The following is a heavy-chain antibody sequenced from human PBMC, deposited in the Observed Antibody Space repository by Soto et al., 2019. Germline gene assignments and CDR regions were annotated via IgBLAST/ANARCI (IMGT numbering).Heavy chain of an antibody. CDR2: MNPNSGNT. CDR1: GYTFTRYD. V-gene: IGHV1-8*01. Sequence: APVTVSCKASGYTFTRYDINWVRQATGQGLEWRGWMNPNSGNTGYAQKFQGRVTMTRNTSISTAYMELSSLRSEDTAVYYCARGGRDYGSGGYYDYYYYYYMDVWGKGTTVTVSS. J-gene: IGHJ6*03. D-gene: IGHD3-10*01. CDR3: ARGGRDYGSGGYYDYYYYYYMDV.